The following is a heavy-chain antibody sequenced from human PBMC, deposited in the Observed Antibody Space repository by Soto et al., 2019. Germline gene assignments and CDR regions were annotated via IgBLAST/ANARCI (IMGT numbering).Heavy chain of an antibody. Sequence: SETLSLTCAVSGGSISSGGYSWSWIRQPPGKGLEWIGYIYHSGSTYYNPSLKSRVTISVDRSKNQFSLKLSSVTAADTAVYYCARARSSGYYYNWFDPWGQGAPVTVSS. CDR1: GGSISSGGYS. CDR2: IYHSGST. V-gene: IGHV4-30-2*01. CDR3: ARARSSGYYYNWFDP. J-gene: IGHJ5*02. D-gene: IGHD3-22*01.